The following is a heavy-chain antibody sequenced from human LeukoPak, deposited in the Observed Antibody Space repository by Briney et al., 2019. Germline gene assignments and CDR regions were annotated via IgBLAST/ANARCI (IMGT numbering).Heavy chain of an antibody. J-gene: IGHJ6*03. CDR2: INPNSGGT. CDR1: GYTFTGYY. Sequence: SVKVSCKASGYTFTGYYMHWVRQAPGQGLEWMGRINPNSGGTNYAQKFQGRVAMNRDTSISTAYMELSRLRSDEKAVYYCARVETYYYYYMDVWGKGTTVTVSS. CDR3: ARVETYYYYYMDV. D-gene: IGHD3-3*01. V-gene: IGHV1-2*06.